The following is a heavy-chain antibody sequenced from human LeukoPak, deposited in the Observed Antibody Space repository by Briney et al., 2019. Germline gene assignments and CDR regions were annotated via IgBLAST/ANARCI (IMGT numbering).Heavy chain of an antibody. V-gene: IGHV4-61*02. Sequence: SETLSLTCTVSGGSINSNTYFWNWIRQPAGKRLEWIGRVYAKGRTDYNPSLRSRLSMSINTSSNQISLTLSSVTAADTAVYYCARYVDPYDISPHAFDIWGQGTVVTVSS. CDR1: GGSINSNTYF. CDR2: VYAKGRT. CDR3: ARYVDPYDISPHAFDI. D-gene: IGHD3-22*01. J-gene: IGHJ3*02.